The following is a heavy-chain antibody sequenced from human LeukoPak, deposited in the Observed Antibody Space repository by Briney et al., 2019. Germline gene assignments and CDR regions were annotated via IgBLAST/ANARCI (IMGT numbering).Heavy chain of an antibody. CDR2: ISAHTGDT. CDR3: ARESPGNFDF. CDR1: GYTFTNYG. Sequence: ASVKVSCKASGYTFTNYGINWVRQAPGQGLEWVGWISAHTGDTNYAQKVQGRVTMTIDTSTSTIYMELRSLKSDDTAIYYCARESPGNFDFWGQGTLVTASS. J-gene: IGHJ4*02. V-gene: IGHV1-18*01. D-gene: IGHD1-26*01.